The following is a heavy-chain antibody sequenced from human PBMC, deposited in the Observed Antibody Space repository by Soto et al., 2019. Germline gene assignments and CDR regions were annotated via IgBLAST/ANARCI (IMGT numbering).Heavy chain of an antibody. V-gene: IGHV4-31*03. J-gene: IGHJ4*02. D-gene: IGHD4-17*01. Sequence: QVQLQESGPGLVKPSQTLSLTCTVSGGSISSGGYYWSWIRQHPGKGLEWIGYIYYSGSTYYNPSLKSRVTISVDPSKNQCSLKLSSVTAADTAVYYCARDSLRGYGERSYWGQGTLVTVSS. CDR3: ARDSLRGYGERSY. CDR2: IYYSGST. CDR1: GGSISSGGYY.